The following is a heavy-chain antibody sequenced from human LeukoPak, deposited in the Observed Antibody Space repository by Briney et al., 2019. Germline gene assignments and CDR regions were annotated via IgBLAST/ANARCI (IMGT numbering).Heavy chain of an antibody. V-gene: IGHV4-61*02. CDR2: IYTSGST. D-gene: IGHD2-2*02. CDR1: GGSISSGSYY. CDR3: ASSFNGGYCSSTSCYNRFDY. J-gene: IGHJ4*02. Sequence: SETLSLTCTVSGGSISSGSYYWSWIRPPAGKGLESIGRIYTSGSTNYNPSLKSRVTIPVDMSKNQCSLKLSSVTAADTAVYYCASSFNGGYCSSTSCYNRFDYWGQGTLVTVSS.